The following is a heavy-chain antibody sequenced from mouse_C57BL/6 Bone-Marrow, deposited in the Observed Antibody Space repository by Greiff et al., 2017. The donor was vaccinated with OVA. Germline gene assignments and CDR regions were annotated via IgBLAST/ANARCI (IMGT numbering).Heavy chain of an antibody. CDR1: GFNIKDDY. J-gene: IGHJ3*01. D-gene: IGHD1-1*01. CDR2: IDPENGDT. Sequence: EVQLQQSGAELVRPGASVKLSCTASGFNIKDDYMHWVKQRPEQGLEWIGWIDPENGDTEYASKFQGKATITADTSSNTAYLQLSSLTSEDTAVYYCTTVCGSSPWFAYWGQGTLVTVSA. CDR3: TTVCGSSPWFAY. V-gene: IGHV14-4*01.